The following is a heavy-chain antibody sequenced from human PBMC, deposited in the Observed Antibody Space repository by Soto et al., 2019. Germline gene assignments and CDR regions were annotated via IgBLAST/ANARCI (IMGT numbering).Heavy chain of an antibody. J-gene: IGHJ6*02. V-gene: IGHV2-5*02. D-gene: IGHD4-17*01. CDR1: GFSLITTGSG. Sequence: QITLKESGPTLVEPTQTLTLTCTFSGFSLITTGSGVGWIRQPPGKALEWLALIYWDDDKRYSPSLKSRLTFTQDTDKHQLVLKMTNQDPVDTGTYFCGPLMTAVTPFGMDVGVQGTAVTVSS. CDR3: GPLMTAVTPFGMDV. CDR2: IYWDDDK.